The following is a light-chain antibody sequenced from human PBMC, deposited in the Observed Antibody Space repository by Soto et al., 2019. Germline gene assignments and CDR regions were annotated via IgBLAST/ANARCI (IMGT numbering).Light chain of an antibody. J-gene: IGKJ1*01. CDR1: QSVSSD. CDR2: GAS. CDR3: QQYNTWHPKMA. V-gene: IGKV3-15*01. Sequence: VVTQSPATLSVFPGETATLSCRASQSVSSDLAWYQQRPGQAPRLLIYGASTRATGIPARFRGSGSGTEFRLTISSLQSXXFXTYXCQQYNTWHPKMAFGRGTKVEIK.